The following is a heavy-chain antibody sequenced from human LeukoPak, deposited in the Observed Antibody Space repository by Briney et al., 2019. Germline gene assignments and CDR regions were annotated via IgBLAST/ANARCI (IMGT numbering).Heavy chain of an antibody. J-gene: IGHJ4*02. CDR1: GGSFSGYY. D-gene: IGHD6-13*01. CDR2: ISHSGST. CDR3: ARGRIAAAGPWRY. V-gene: IGHV4-34*01. Sequence: SETLSLTCAVYGGSFSGYYWSWIRQPPGKGLEWIGEISHSGSTNYNPSLKSRVTISVDTSKNQFSLKLSPVTAADTAVYCCARGRIAAAGPWRYWGQGTLVTVSS.